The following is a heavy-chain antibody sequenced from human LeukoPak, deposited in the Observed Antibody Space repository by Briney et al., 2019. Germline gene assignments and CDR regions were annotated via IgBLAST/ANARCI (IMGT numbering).Heavy chain of an antibody. CDR1: GGSISSGGYY. Sequence: SETLSLTCTVSGGSISSGGYYWSWIRQPPGKGLEWIGEINHSGSTNYNPSLKSRVTISVDTSKNQFSLKLSSVTAADTAVYYCARGPGWGYGYGAYFDYWGQGTLVTVSS. J-gene: IGHJ4*02. CDR2: INHSGST. CDR3: ARGPGWGYGYGAYFDY. D-gene: IGHD5-18*01. V-gene: IGHV4-39*07.